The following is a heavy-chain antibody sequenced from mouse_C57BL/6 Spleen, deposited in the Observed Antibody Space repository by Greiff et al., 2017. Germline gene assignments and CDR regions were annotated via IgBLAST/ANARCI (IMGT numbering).Heavy chain of an antibody. CDR1: GYTFTSYW. D-gene: IGHD1-1*01. CDR2: IYPGSGST. V-gene: IGHV1-55*01. J-gene: IGHJ2*01. CDR3: ARDGSSYVDFDY. Sequence: QVQLQQPGAELVKPGASVKMSCKASGYTFTSYWITWVKQRPGQGLEWIGDIYPGSGSTNYNEKFKSKATLTVDTSSSTAYMQLSSLTSEDSAVYYCARDGSSYVDFDYWGQGTTLTVS.